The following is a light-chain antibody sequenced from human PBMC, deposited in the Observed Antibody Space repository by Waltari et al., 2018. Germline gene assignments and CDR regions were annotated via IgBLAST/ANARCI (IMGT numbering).Light chain of an antibody. CDR3: ATWDSSLSLYV. V-gene: IGLV1-51*01. Sequence: QSALTQPPSVSAAPGQKVTISCSGSISNIGSNYVSWYQQLPQTAPKLVIFENDKRPSGIPARFSGSKSGTSATLCITGLQTGDEADYYCATWDSSLSLYVFGTGTKITVL. J-gene: IGLJ1*01. CDR2: END. CDR1: ISNIGSNY.